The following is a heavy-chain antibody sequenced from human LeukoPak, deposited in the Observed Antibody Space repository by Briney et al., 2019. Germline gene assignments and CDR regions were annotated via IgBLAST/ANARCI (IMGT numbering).Heavy chain of an antibody. CDR1: GYTFTGYY. Sequence: ASVKVSCKASGYTFTGYYMHWVRQAPGQGLEWMGWINPNSGGTNYAQKFQGRVTMTRDTSISTAYMELSRLRSDDTAVYYCARPRPASLYAFDIWGQGTMVTVSS. J-gene: IGHJ3*02. V-gene: IGHV1-2*02. CDR2: INPNSGGT. D-gene: IGHD6-6*01. CDR3: ARPRPASLYAFDI.